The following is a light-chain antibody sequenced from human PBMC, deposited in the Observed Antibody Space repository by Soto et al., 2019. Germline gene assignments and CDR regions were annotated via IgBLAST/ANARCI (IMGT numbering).Light chain of an antibody. CDR1: QSVLYSSNNKNY. V-gene: IGKV4-1*01. CDR2: WAS. CDR3: QQRSNWPIT. Sequence: DIVMTQSPDSLGVSLGGSATINCKSSQSVLYSSNNKNYLAWYQQKPGQPPKLLIYWASTRESGVPDRFSGSGSGTDFTLTISSLEPEDFAVYYCQQRSNWPITFGQGTQLEIK. J-gene: IGKJ5*01.